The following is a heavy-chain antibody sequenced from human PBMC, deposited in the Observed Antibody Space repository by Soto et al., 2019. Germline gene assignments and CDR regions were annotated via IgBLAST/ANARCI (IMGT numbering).Heavy chain of an antibody. CDR3: VRENYYYGMDV. V-gene: IGHV3-66*01. Sequence: EVPLVESGGGLVQPGGSLRLSCAASGFTVSTDWMYWVRPAPGKGLEWVSVIRSGGNTYYADSVEGRFTISRDNSKNTVYLQMNSLRAEDTAVYYCVRENYYYGMDVWGQGTTVTVSS. CDR1: GFTVSTDW. J-gene: IGHJ6*02. CDR2: IRSGGNT.